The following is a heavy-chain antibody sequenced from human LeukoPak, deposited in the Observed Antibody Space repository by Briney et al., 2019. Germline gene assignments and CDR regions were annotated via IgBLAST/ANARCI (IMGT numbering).Heavy chain of an antibody. CDR2: IKQDGSEK. CDR3: ASSGSLRYFDWSSLGYYYGMDV. V-gene: IGHV3-7*03. J-gene: IGHJ6*02. D-gene: IGHD3-9*01. Sequence: GGSLRLSCVASGLRFRSYAMNWVRQAPGKGLEWVANIKQDGSEKYYVDSVKGRFTISRDNAKNSLYLQMNSLRAEDTAVYYCASSGSLRYFDWSSLGYYYGMDVWGQGTTVTVSS. CDR1: GLRFRSYA.